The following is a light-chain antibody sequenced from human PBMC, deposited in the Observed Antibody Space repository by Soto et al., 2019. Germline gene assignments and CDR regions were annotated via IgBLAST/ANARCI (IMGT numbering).Light chain of an antibody. CDR2: EVN. Sequence: QSALTQPASVSGSPVQSITISCTGTSTNLANYNLVSWYQQYPGKAPKLIIYEVNKRPSGFSNRFSGAKSGNTASLTISGLQAEDEADYYCCSYAGNSTFVFGTGTKVTVL. CDR1: STNLANYNL. J-gene: IGLJ1*01. CDR3: CSYAGNSTFV. V-gene: IGLV2-23*02.